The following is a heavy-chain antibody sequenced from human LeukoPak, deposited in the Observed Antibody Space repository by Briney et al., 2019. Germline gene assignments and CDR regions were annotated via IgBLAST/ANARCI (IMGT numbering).Heavy chain of an antibody. CDR3: AKDTYPGIAAAGTFTR. J-gene: IGHJ4*02. Sequence: GGSLRLSCAASGFTFSSYAMSWVRQAPGKGLEWVSAISGSGGSTYYADSVKGRFTISRDNPKNTLYLQMNSLRAEDTAVYYCAKDTYPGIAAAGTFTRWGQGTLVTVSS. CDR2: ISGSGGST. D-gene: IGHD6-13*01. CDR1: GFTFSSYA. V-gene: IGHV3-23*01.